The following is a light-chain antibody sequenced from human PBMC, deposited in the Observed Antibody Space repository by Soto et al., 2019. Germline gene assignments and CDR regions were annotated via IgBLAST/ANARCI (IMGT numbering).Light chain of an antibody. CDR1: QGITSW. Sequence: DIHMTKSPSSVSASVGDSLTITFRASQGITSWVAWYQHKPGRAPKLLIYAASRWQSGVPSRFSGSGSGTDFTLTISSLQPEDFGTYYCQQTSSFPLTLGGGTKVEIK. V-gene: IGKV1-12*01. CDR2: AAS. J-gene: IGKJ4*01. CDR3: QQTSSFPLT.